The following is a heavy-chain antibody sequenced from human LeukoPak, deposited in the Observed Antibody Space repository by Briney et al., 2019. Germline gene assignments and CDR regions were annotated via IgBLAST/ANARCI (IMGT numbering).Heavy chain of an antibody. CDR1: GYSFTAYV. V-gene: IGHV1-18*01. J-gene: IGHJ4*02. D-gene: IGHD3-9*01. Sequence: ASVKVSCKASGYSFTAYVIGWVRQAPGQGLEWMGWISTYNPNTNYAQKFQGRVTMTTDTSTSTVYMELRSLRSDDTAVYYCARSPARGYDILTNYNDYWGQGTLVTVSS. CDR3: ARSPARGYDILTNYNDY. CDR2: ISTYNPNT.